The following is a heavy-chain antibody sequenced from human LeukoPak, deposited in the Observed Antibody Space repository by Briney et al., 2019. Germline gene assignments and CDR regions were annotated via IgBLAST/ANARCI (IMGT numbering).Heavy chain of an antibody. D-gene: IGHD3-10*01. CDR3: ARKGNAFDF. CDR2: IKLDVSET. V-gene: IGHV3-7*01. Sequence: GGSLRLSCAASGFTFSSYWMTWVRQAPGKGLEWVANIKLDVSETYYVDSVRGRFTISRDNTKNSLYLQMDSLRAEDTAVYYCARKGNAFDFWGQGTMVTVSS. J-gene: IGHJ3*01. CDR1: GFTFSSYW.